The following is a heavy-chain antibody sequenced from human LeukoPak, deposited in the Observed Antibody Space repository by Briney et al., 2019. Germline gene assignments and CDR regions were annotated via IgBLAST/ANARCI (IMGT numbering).Heavy chain of an antibody. V-gene: IGHV4-38-2*01. D-gene: IGHD6-13*01. Sequence: SETLSLTCAVSGYSISSGYYWGWIRQPPGKGLEWIGNIYHSGSTYYDPSLKSRVTISVDTSKNQFSLKLNSVTAADTAVHYCARHSIAAGGRHWFDPWGQGTLVTVSS. CDR3: ARHSIAAGGRHWFDP. CDR1: GYSISSGYY. J-gene: IGHJ5*02. CDR2: IYHSGST.